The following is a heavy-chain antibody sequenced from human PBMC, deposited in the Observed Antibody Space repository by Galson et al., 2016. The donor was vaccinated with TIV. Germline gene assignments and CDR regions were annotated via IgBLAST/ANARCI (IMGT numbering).Heavy chain of an antibody. Sequence: SVKVSCKASGDTFRSYTIIWVRQAPGQGLEWLGGIIPIYATTNYAQNFQGRVTITADASASTVYMELSSLRSDDTAVYFCACNPYFDLRTNHFDFWGQGTLVTVSS. J-gene: IGHJ4*02. CDR3: ACNPYFDLRTNHFDF. V-gene: IGHV1-69*13. D-gene: IGHD3-10*01. CDR1: GDTFRSYT. CDR2: IIPIYATT.